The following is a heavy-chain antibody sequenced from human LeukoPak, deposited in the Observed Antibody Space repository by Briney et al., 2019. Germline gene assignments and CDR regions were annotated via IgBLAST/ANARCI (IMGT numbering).Heavy chain of an antibody. V-gene: IGHV4-4*02. Sequence: SETLSLTCAVSGGSISSRNWWSWVRQPPGKGLEWIGEIYQNGNTRYNPFLRSRVTISVDKSKNQFSLRLSSVTAADTAVYYCARSEDRDDFDYWGQGTLVTVSS. J-gene: IGHJ4*02. CDR3: ARSEDRDDFDY. D-gene: IGHD5-24*01. CDR1: GGSISSRNW. CDR2: IYQNGNT.